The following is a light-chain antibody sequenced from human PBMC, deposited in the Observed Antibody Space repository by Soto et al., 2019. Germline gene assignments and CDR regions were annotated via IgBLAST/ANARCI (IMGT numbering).Light chain of an antibody. J-gene: IGKJ1*01. CDR1: QSVSNW. V-gene: IGKV1-5*03. CDR3: QLYSSYSPWT. CDR2: KAS. Sequence: IQMTRSPSTLSASVGDRVTITCRASQSVSNWVAWYQQKPGKAPKLLIHKASTLETGVPSRFSGSESGTEFTLTISNLQPDDFAIYYCQLYSSYSPWTFGQGTKV.